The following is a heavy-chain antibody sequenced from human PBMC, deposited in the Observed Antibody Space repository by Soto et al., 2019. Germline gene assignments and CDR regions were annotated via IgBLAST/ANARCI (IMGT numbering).Heavy chain of an antibody. CDR2: ISWNGGTI. V-gene: IGHV3-9*01. Sequence: GGSLRLSCAASGFTFDVYAMHWVRQGPGKGLEWVAGISWNGGTIGYAESVKGRLTISRDNAKKSLDLQMNSLRDEDTALYYCVKDVAGYGDFRYEALDIWGQGTMVTVSS. J-gene: IGHJ3*02. CDR3: VKDVAGYGDFRYEALDI. D-gene: IGHD4-17*01. CDR1: GFTFDVYA.